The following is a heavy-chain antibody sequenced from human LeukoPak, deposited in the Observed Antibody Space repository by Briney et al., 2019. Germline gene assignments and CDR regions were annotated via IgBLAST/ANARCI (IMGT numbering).Heavy chain of an antibody. V-gene: IGHV3-53*01. CDR3: ARVGVYSSGWTHYYYYYGMDV. J-gene: IGHJ6*02. Sequence: GRSLRLSCAASGFTFSSYAMHWVRQAPGKGLEWVAVIYSGGSTYYADSVKGRFTISRDNSKNTLYLQMNSLRAEDTAVYYCARVGVYSSGWTHYYYYYGMDVWGQGTTVTVSS. D-gene: IGHD6-19*01. CDR1: GFTFSSYA. CDR2: IYSGGST.